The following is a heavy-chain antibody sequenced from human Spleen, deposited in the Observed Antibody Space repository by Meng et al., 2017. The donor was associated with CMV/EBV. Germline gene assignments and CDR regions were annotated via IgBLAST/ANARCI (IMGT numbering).Heavy chain of an antibody. CDR3: ARGGAYCGGDCYSGVDY. CDR2: ISYDGSNK. V-gene: IGHV3-30*04. J-gene: IGHJ4*02. CDR1: LTFSSYA. Sequence: LTFSSYAMHWVRQAPGKGLEWVAVISYDGSNKYYADSVKGRFTISRDNSKNTLYLQMNSLRAEDTAVYYCARGGAYCGGDCYSGVDYWGQGTLVTVSS. D-gene: IGHD2-21*01.